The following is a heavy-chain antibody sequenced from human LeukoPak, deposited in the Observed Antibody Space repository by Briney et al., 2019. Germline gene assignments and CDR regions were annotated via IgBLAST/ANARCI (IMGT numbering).Heavy chain of an antibody. CDR2: IKPDGSEE. CDR3: AKPSRSSSNEY. V-gene: IGHV3-7*05. J-gene: IGHJ4*02. D-gene: IGHD6-13*01. Sequence: GGSLRLSCAASGFTFSTYWMTWARQGPGKGLEWVATIKPDGSEEYYVDSVKGRFTISRDNAKNSLYLQMNSLRAEDTAVYYCAKPSRSSSNEYWGQGTLVTVSS. CDR1: GFTFSTYW.